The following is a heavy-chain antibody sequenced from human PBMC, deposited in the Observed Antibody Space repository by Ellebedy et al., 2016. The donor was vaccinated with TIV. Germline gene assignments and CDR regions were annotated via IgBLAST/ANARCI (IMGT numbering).Heavy chain of an antibody. J-gene: IGHJ4*02. CDR3: ARGFFKGGFDY. D-gene: IGHD2/OR15-2a*01. CDR2: TYYRSKWFD. Sequence: QTLSLTCAIPLDSLFSNIPAWSSISQSPSRGLAWQKWTYYRSKWFDEYAVSVKSRISINPDTSKNQFSLQLNSVTPEDTAVYFCARGFFKGGFDYWGQGTLVTVSS. V-gene: IGHV6-1*01. CDR1: LDSLFSNIPA.